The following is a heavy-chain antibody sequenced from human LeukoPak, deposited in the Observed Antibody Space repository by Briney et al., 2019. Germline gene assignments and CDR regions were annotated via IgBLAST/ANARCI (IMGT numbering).Heavy chain of an antibody. CDR1: GGDISRYY. D-gene: IGHD2-8*02. Sequence: SETLSLTCTVSGGDISRYYWSWIRQPPGKGLEWIGCIYSSGSTNSNPSLKSRVTISVDTSKNQFSLRLSSVTAADTAVYYCARVLTGSNFDSWGHGTLVTVSS. J-gene: IGHJ4*01. CDR2: IYSSGST. CDR3: ARVLTGSNFDS. V-gene: IGHV4-59*12.